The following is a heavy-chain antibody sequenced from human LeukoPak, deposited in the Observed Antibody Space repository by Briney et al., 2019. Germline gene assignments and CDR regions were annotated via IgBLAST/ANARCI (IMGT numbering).Heavy chain of an antibody. CDR2: IRSDGSSN. V-gene: IGHV3-30*02. D-gene: IGHD3-10*01. J-gene: IGHJ4*02. CDR1: GFTFSSHG. Sequence: GGSLRLSCAASGFTFSSHGMHWVRQAPGKGPEWVTFIRSDGSSNYYGDSVKGRFTISRDNSKDTLYLEMNSLRAEDTAVYYCAKDIGSYYDYWGQGILVTVSS. CDR3: AKDIGSYYDY.